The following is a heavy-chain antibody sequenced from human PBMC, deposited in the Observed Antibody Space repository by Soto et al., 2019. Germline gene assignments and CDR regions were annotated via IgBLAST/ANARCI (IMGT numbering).Heavy chain of an antibody. CDR3: ARIPVDTYMINWFDP. V-gene: IGHV4-61*08. CDR1: GGSVSSGDYY. CDR2: IYYSVST. Sequence: SKTLSLTCTVAGGSVSSGDYYWSWIRQPPGKGLEWIGYIYYSVSTNYNPSLKSRVSISLDTSKNQFSLRLTSVTAADTAVYYCARIPVDTYMINWFDPWGQGTLVTGSS. J-gene: IGHJ5*02. D-gene: IGHD5-18*01.